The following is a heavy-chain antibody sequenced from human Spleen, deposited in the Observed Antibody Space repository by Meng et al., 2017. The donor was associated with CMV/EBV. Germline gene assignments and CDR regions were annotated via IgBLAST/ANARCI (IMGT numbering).Heavy chain of an antibody. V-gene: IGHV2-5*01. Sequence: SGPTLVKPTQTLTLTCTLSGLSLSTRGVGVSWIRQPPGKALEWLALIYWSDDRRYSSSLKSRLTIAKDASKDQVVLTMTNMDPEDTATYYCAHKDYSDRYFDSWGQGTLVTVSS. CDR3: AHKDYSDRYFDS. D-gene: IGHD4-17*01. CDR1: GLSLSTRGVG. CDR2: IYWSDDR. J-gene: IGHJ4*02.